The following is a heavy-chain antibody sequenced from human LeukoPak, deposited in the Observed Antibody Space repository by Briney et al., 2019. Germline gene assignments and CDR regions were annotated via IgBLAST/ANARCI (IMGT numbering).Heavy chain of an antibody. D-gene: IGHD3-22*01. CDR1: GYPFPSYF. J-gene: IGHJ6*02. CDR2: INPTGGST. V-gene: IGHV1-46*01. CDR3: ARPRTYYYDSSGQAGMDV. Sequence: ASVKVSCKASGYPFPSYFMHWVRQAPGQGLEWMGIINPTGGSTTYAQKFQGRVTMTRDTSTSTVYMELSSLRSDDTAVYYCARPRTYYYDSSGQAGMDVWGQGTTVTVSS.